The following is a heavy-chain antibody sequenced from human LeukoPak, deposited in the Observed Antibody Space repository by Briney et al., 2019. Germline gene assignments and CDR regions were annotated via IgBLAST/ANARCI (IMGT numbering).Heavy chain of an antibody. CDR2: IYCSGST. J-gene: IGHJ6*03. CDR3: ASTDYYYDSSGYYYYYYMDV. Sequence: PSETLSLTCTVSGGSISSSSYYWGWIRQPPGKGLEWIGSIYCSGSTYYNPSLKSRVTISVDTSKNQFSLKLSSVTAADTAVYYCASTDYYYDSSGYYYYYYMDVWGKGTTVTVSS. D-gene: IGHD3-22*01. CDR1: GGSISSSSYY. V-gene: IGHV4-39*01.